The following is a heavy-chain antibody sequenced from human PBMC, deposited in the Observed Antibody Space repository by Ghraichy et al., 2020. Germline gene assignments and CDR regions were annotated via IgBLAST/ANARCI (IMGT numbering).Heavy chain of an antibody. CDR2: ITDSGSST. CDR3: AKTPSTYCGGDCGGY. V-gene: IGHV3-23*01. J-gene: IGHJ4*02. Sequence: GASLRLSCAATGFSFSSYTMHWVRQAPGKGLEWVSGITDSGSSTYYADSVKGRFTISRDNSKSTLYLQMNSLRAEDTAVYYCAKTPSTYCGGDCGGYWGQGTLVTVSS. D-gene: IGHD2-21*01. CDR1: GFSFSSYT.